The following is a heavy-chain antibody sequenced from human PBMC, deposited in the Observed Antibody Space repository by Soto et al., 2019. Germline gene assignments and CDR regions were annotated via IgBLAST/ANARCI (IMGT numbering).Heavy chain of an antibody. Sequence: QVQVVESGGGVVQPGRSLRLSCAASGFTFSNYTMHWVRQAPGKGLEWVAVISYDGSNKYYADSVKGRFTISRDNSKNTLYLQMNRLRAEDTAVYYCARERGRYIYGSELGYWGQGTLVTVSS. CDR3: ARERGRYIYGSELGY. D-gene: IGHD5-18*01. V-gene: IGHV3-30-3*01. CDR1: GFTFSNYT. CDR2: ISYDGSNK. J-gene: IGHJ4*02.